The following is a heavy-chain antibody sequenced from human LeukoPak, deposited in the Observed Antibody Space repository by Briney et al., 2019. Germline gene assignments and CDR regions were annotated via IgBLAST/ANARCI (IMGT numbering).Heavy chain of an antibody. Sequence: SETLSLTCTLSGGSVTTSSFYWAWIRQPPGKGLECIGTIYYSGITYYHSSPKSRVTISVDTSKNQFSLKLNSVTAADTAVYFYAKSGPAAGRPDAFDIWGQGTMVTVSS. CDR1: GGSVTTSSFY. CDR2: IYYSGIT. CDR3: AKSGPAAGRPDAFDI. D-gene: IGHD2-2*01. V-gene: IGHV4-39*07. J-gene: IGHJ3*02.